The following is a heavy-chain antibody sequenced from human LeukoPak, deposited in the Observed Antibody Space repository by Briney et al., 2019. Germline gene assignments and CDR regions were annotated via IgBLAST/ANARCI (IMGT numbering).Heavy chain of an antibody. D-gene: IGHD4/OR15-4a*01. CDR1: GYSISSGYY. J-gene: IGHJ3*02. Sequence: ASETLSLTCTVSGYSISSGYYWGWIRQPPGKGLEWIGEINHIGSTNYNPSLKSRVTISVDTSKNQFSLKLTSVTVADTAVYYCARRRLFLAHAFDIWGQGTMVTVSS. CDR3: ARRRLFLAHAFDI. V-gene: IGHV4-38-2*02. CDR2: INHIGST.